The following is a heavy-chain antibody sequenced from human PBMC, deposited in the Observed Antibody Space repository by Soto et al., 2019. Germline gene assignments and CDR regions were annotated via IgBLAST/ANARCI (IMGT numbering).Heavy chain of an antibody. J-gene: IGHJ5*02. D-gene: IGHD6-13*01. V-gene: IGHV1-8*01. CDR1: GYTFTSYD. Sequence: ASAKVSCKASGYTFTSYDINLVRQASGQGLEWMGWMNPNSGNTGYAQKFQGRVTMTRNTSISTAYMELSSLRSEDTAVYYCARRRAAAGTKWFDPWGQGTLVTSPQ. CDR3: ARRRAAAGTKWFDP. CDR2: MNPNSGNT.